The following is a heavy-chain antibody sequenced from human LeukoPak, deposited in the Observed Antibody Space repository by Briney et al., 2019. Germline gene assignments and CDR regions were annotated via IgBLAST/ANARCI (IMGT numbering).Heavy chain of an antibody. D-gene: IGHD6-19*01. CDR3: AKDIHSSGWYNLHYYYYGMDV. V-gene: IGHV3-9*01. Sequence: GGSLRLSCAASGFTFSSYAMSWVRQAPGKGLEWVSGISWNSGSIGYADSVKGRFTISRDNAKNSLYLQMNSLRAEDTALYYCAKDIHSSGWYNLHYYYYGMDVWGQGTTVTVSS. J-gene: IGHJ6*02. CDR1: GFTFSSYA. CDR2: ISWNSGSI.